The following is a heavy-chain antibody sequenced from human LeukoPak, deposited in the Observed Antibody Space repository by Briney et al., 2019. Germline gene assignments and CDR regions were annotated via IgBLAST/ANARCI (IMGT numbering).Heavy chain of an antibody. V-gene: IGHV4-34*01. CDR1: GGSFSGYF. CDR2: IHHSGSP. Sequence: SETLSLTCAVYGGSFSGYFWTWIRQTPGKGLEWIGEIHHSGSPRYNPSLKSRVTITVDTSRNQFSLKLRSVTAAATAVYFCARADRGHFASAYWGQGTLVTVSS. D-gene: IGHD3-10*01. J-gene: IGHJ4*02. CDR3: ARADRGHFASAY.